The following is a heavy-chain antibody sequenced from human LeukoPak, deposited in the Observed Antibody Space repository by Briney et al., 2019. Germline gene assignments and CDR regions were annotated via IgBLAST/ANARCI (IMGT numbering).Heavy chain of an antibody. CDR3: ARTDADGPYYFDY. V-gene: IGHV3-21*01. CDR1: GFTFSNYS. CDR2: ISSSRSYK. Sequence: GGSLRLSCAASGFTFSNYSMNWVRQAPGEGLEWVSSISSSRSYKYYADSVKGRFTISRDNAKNSLYLQMNSLRAEDTAVYYCARTDADGPYYFDYWGQGTLVTVSS. J-gene: IGHJ4*02.